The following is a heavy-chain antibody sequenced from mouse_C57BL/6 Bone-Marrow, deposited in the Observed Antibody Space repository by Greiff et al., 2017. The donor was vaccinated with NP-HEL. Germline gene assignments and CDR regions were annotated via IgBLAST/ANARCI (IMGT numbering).Heavy chain of an antibody. Sequence: QVQLQQSGAELARPGASVKLSCKASGYTFTSYGISWVCQRTGQGLELIGEIHPRSGNIYYNDKFKGKATLTADKSSSTAYMELRSLTSEDSAVYFCARGGSNPFDYWGQGTTLTVSS. V-gene: IGHV1-81*01. CDR3: ARGGSNPFDY. J-gene: IGHJ2*01. D-gene: IGHD2-5*01. CDR1: GYTFTSYG. CDR2: IHPRSGNI.